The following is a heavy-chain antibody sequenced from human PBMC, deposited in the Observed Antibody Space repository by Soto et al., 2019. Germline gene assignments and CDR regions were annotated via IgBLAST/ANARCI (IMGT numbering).Heavy chain of an antibody. CDR3: ARDLLWFSSHEY. CDR2: INPSGGST. CDR1: GYTFTSYY. Sequence: GASVKVSCKASGYTFTSYYMHWVRQAPGQGLEWMGIINPSGGSTSYAQKFQGRVTMTTDTSTSAVYMELSSLRSEDTAVYYCARDLLWFSSHEYWGQGTLVTVSS. J-gene: IGHJ4*02. V-gene: IGHV1-46*01. D-gene: IGHD3-10*01.